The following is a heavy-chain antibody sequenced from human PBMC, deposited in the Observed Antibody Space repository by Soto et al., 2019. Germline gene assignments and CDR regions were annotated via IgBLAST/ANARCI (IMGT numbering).Heavy chain of an antibody. D-gene: IGHD1-20*01. Sequence: GGSLRLSCAASGFTFSSYAMSWVRQAPGKGLEWVSAISGSGGSTYYADSVKGRFTISRDNSKNTLYLQMSSLRADDTAVYYCAKVIKWNNGMDVWGQGTTVTVSS. CDR3: AKVIKWNNGMDV. V-gene: IGHV3-23*01. J-gene: IGHJ6*02. CDR1: GFTFSSYA. CDR2: ISGSGGST.